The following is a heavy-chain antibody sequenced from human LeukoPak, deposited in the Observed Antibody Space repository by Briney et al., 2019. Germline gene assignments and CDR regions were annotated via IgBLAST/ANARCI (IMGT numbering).Heavy chain of an antibody. V-gene: IGHV5-51*01. J-gene: IGHJ6*03. Sequence: GESLKISCKGSGYSFTSYWIGWVRQMPGKGLEWMGIIYPGDSDTRYSPSFQGQVTISADKSISTASLQWSRLKASDTAMYYCARHVVGKAAASSRYYYMDVWGKGTTVTVSS. CDR3: ARHVVGKAAASSRYYYMDV. D-gene: IGHD2-21*01. CDR2: IYPGDSDT. CDR1: GYSFTSYW.